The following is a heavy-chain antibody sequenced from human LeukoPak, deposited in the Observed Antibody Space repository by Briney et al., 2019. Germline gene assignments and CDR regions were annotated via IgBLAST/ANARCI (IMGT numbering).Heavy chain of an antibody. CDR3: GRAGVYYESSGYGPDH. J-gene: IGHJ4*02. Sequence: PGGSLRLSCAASGFTFSSYAMSWVRQAPGKGLEWVSAISGSGGSTYYADSVKGRFTISRDNSKNTLYLKMNSLRAEDTAVYYCGRAGVYYESSGYGPDHWGQGTLVTVS. CDR2: ISGSGGST. V-gene: IGHV3-23*01. CDR1: GFTFSSYA. D-gene: IGHD3-22*01.